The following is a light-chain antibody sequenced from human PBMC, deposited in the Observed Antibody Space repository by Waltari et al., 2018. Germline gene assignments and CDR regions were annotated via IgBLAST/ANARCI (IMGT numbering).Light chain of an antibody. J-gene: IGKJ4*01. CDR2: HAY. V-gene: IGKV3-11*01. Sequence: EIVLTQSPATLSLSPGGRATPFCRASQSIQRYLGWYQKQPGQAPRLLIYHAYNRATGVPARFSGSGSETDFTLTISSLEPEDSAIYYCQQRADWPLTFGGGTTVEIK. CDR1: QSIQRY. CDR3: QQRADWPLT.